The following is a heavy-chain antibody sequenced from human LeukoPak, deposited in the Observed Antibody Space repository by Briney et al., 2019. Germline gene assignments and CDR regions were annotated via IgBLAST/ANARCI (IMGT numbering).Heavy chain of an antibody. Sequence: GSLRLSCAASGFTFSSYWMSWIRQPPGKGLEWIGEINHSGSTNYNPSLKSRVTISVDTSKNQFSLKLSSVTAADTAVYYCARASAWEHTYYYYYMDVWGKGTTVTISS. CDR1: GFTFSSYW. J-gene: IGHJ6*03. CDR2: INHSGST. V-gene: IGHV4-34*01. D-gene: IGHD1-26*01. CDR3: ARASAWEHTYYYYYMDV.